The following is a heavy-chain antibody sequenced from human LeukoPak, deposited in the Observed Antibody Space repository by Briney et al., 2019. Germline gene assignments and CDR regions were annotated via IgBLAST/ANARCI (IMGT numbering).Heavy chain of an antibody. CDR2: IYYSGST. V-gene: IGHV4-39*01. CDR3: ARHRRGRGITMIVAD. J-gene: IGHJ4*02. D-gene: IGHD3-22*01. CDR1: GGSISNSSYY. Sequence: SETLSLTCTVSGGSISNSSYYWGWIRQPPGKGLEWIGSIYYSGSTYYNPSLKSRVTISVDTSKNQFSLKLSSVTAADTAVYYCARHRRGRGITMIVADWGQGTLVTVSS.